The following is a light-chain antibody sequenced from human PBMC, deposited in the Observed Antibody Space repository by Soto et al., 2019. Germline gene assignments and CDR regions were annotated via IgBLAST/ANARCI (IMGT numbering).Light chain of an antibody. CDR1: QSVSSN. CDR3: QQYNNWPYT. J-gene: IGKJ2*01. Sequence: EIVMTQSPATLSVSPGERATLSYRASQSVSSNLAWYQQKPGQAPRLLIYGASTRATGNPARFSGSGSGTEFTLTISSLQSEDFAVYYCQQYNNWPYTFGQGTKLEIK. V-gene: IGKV3-15*01. CDR2: GAS.